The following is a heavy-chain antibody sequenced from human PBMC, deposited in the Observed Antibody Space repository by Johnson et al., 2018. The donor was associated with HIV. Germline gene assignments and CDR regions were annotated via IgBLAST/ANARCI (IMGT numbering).Heavy chain of an antibody. CDR3: AKDSGVATLVTGAFDI. CDR2: ISYDGSNK. V-gene: IGHV3-30*18. J-gene: IGHJ3*02. CDR1: GFTVSSNY. D-gene: IGHD4-23*01. Sequence: QVQLVESGGGLVQPGGSLRLSCAASGFTVSSNYMSWVRQAPGKGLEWVAVISYDGSNKYYADSVKGRLTISRDNSKNTLYLQMNSLRAEDTAVYYCAKDSGVATLVTGAFDIWGQGTMVTVSS.